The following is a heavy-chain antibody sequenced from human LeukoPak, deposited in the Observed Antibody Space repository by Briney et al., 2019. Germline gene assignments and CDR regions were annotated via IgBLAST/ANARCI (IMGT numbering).Heavy chain of an antibody. V-gene: IGHV1-46*01. Sequence: ASVKVSCKASGYTFTSYYMHWVRQAPGQGLEWMGIINPSGGSTSYAQKFQGRVTMTRDTSASTVYMELSSLRSEDTAVYYCAREPQDERDWFDPWGQGTLVTVSS. CDR3: AREPQDERDWFDP. J-gene: IGHJ5*02. CDR1: GYTFTSYY. D-gene: IGHD6-25*01. CDR2: INPSGGST.